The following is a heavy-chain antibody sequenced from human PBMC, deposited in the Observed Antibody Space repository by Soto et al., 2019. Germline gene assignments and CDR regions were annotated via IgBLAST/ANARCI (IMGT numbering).Heavy chain of an antibody. J-gene: IGHJ4*02. D-gene: IGHD3-3*01. V-gene: IGHV3-53*01. CDR2: IYSGGST. Sequence: EVQLLESGGGLIQPGGSLRLSCAASGFTVSNNYMSWVRQAPGKGLEWVSVIYSGGSTYYADSVKGRFTISRDNSKNTLYLQMNSLRAEDTAVYYCASVAHSDFWSSWDSGQGTLVTVSS. CDR3: ASVAHSDFWSSWD. CDR1: GFTVSNNY.